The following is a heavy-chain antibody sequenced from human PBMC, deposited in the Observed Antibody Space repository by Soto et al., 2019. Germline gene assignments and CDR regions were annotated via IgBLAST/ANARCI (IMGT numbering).Heavy chain of an antibody. Sequence: QVQLVQSGAEVKKPGSSVKVSCKASGGTFSSYAISWVRQAPGQGLEWMGGIIPIFGTANYAQKFQGRVTITAHECTSTAYMELSSLRSEDMAVYYCARHVPAAGYYYGMDVWGQGTTVTVSS. V-gene: IGHV1-69*12. J-gene: IGHJ6*02. CDR1: GGTFSSYA. CDR3: ARHVPAAGYYYGMDV. CDR2: IIPIFGTA. D-gene: IGHD2-2*01.